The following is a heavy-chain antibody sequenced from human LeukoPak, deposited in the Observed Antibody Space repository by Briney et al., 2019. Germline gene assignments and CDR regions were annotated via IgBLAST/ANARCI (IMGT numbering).Heavy chain of an antibody. CDR2: ISADGGRT. CDR3: AKDVVVVAATLDY. D-gene: IGHD2-15*01. Sequence: GGSLRLSCAASGFTFSNHAMSWVRQAPGKGLEWVSTISADGGRTYYADSVKGRFTISRDNSKSTLYLQINSLRAEDTAVYYCAKDVVVVAATLDYWGQGTLVTVSA. CDR1: GFTFSNHA. J-gene: IGHJ4*02. V-gene: IGHV3-23*01.